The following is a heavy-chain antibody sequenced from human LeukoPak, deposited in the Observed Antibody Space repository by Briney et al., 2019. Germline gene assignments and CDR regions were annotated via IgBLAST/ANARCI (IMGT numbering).Heavy chain of an antibody. CDR1: GYSITIGYL. D-gene: IGHD2-15*01. CDR3: GRVVPVGGTDI. J-gene: IGHJ4*02. V-gene: IGHV4-38-2*01. CDR2: VSHSGGT. Sequence: SETPSLTCAVSGYSITIGYLWGWIRQPPGKGLEWIGSVSHSGGTYYNPSLRSRVTISIDTSKNHFSLSLSSVTAADTAVYYCGRVVPVGGTDIWGQGTLVTVSS.